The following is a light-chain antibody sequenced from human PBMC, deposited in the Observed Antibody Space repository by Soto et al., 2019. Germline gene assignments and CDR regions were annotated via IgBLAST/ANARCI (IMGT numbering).Light chain of an antibody. V-gene: IGLV2-11*01. J-gene: IGLJ3*02. CDR1: SSDVVGYNY. CDR3: CSYAGTYTLV. CDR2: DVN. Sequence: QSALTQPRSVSGSPGQSVSISCTGTSSDVVGYNYVSWYQHHPGKAPKLMIYDVNKRPSGVPDHFSGSKSGNTASLNISGLQAEDEADYYCCSYAGTYTLVFGGGTKLTVL.